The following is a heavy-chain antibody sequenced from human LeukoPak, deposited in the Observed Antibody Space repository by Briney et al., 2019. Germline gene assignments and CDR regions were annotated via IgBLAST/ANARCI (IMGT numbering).Heavy chain of an antibody. CDR2: ISGSGGST. Sequence: GSLRLSCAASGFTFSSYWMSWVRQAPGKGLEWVSAISGSGGSTYYADSVKGRFTISRDNSKNTLYLQMNSLRAEDTAVYYCAKDSIVVPAASYFDYWGQGTLVTVSS. CDR3: AKDSIVVPAASYFDY. J-gene: IGHJ4*02. V-gene: IGHV3-23*01. D-gene: IGHD2-2*01. CDR1: GFTFSSYW.